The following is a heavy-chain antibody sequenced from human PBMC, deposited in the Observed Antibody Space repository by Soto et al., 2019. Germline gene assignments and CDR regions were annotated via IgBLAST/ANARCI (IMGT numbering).Heavy chain of an antibody. J-gene: IGHJ3*02. CDR1: RYTFTSYV. CDR2: ISAYNGNT. CDR3: ARDGRITMIVVVKMDDAFDI. D-gene: IGHD3-22*01. Sequence: ASVKVSCNASRYTFTSYVICWMNQAPAPGIVGMGWISAYNGNTNYAQKLQGRVSMTTDTSTSTAYMELRSLRSDDTAVYYCARDGRITMIVVVKMDDAFDIWGQGTMVTVSS. V-gene: IGHV1-18*04.